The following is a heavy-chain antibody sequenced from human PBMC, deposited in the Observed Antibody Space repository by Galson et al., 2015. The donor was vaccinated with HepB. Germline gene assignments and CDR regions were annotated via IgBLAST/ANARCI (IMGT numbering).Heavy chain of an antibody. CDR2: ISAYNGNT. J-gene: IGHJ5*02. CDR1: GYTFTSYG. V-gene: IGHV1-18*01. Sequence: SVKVSCKASGYTFTSYGISWVRQAPGQGLEWMGWISAYNGNTNYAQKLQGRVTMTTDTSTSTAYMELRSLRSDDTAVYYCARDLAPYGSGSPNWFDPWGQGTLVTVSS. D-gene: IGHD3-10*01. CDR3: ARDLAPYGSGSPNWFDP.